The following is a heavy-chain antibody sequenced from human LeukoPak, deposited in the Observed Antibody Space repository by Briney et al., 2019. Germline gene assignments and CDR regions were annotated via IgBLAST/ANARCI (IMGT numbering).Heavy chain of an antibody. CDR1: GGSFSGYY. CDR2: TNHSGST. V-gene: IGHV4-34*01. D-gene: IGHD3-22*01. CDR3: ARRYYYDSSRSYPLDY. Sequence: PSETLSLTCAVYGGSFSGYYWSWIRQPPGKGLEWIGETNHSGSTNYNPSLKSRVTISVDTSKNQFSLKLSSVTAADTAVYYCARRYYYDSSRSYPLDYWGQGTLVTVSS. J-gene: IGHJ4*02.